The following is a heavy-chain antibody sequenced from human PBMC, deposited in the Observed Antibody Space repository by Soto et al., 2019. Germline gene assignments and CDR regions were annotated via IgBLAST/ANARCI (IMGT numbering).Heavy chain of an antibody. CDR3: ARTGGPIWSGSYIDS. J-gene: IGHJ4*02. Sequence: SETLSLTCTVSGGSISSGDYYWSWIRQPPGKGLEWIGYIYYSGSTYYNPSLKSRVTISVDTSKNQFSLKLSSVTAADTAVYYCARTGGPIWSGSYIDSWGQGTLVT. V-gene: IGHV4-30-4*01. CDR1: GGSISSGDYY. CDR2: IYYSGST. D-gene: IGHD3-3*01.